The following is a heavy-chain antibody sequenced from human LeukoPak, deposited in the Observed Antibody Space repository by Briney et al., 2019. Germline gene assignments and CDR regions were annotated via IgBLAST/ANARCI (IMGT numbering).Heavy chain of an antibody. D-gene: IGHD3-3*01. CDR1: GGSISSYY. V-gene: IGHV4-59*08. CDR2: ASHSGSP. CDR3: ARQSYDFWGRFDP. J-gene: IGHJ5*02. Sequence: SETLSLTCTVSGGSISSYYWSWIRQPPGKGLEWIGSASHSGSPFYNPSLQSRVTISLDTSKNQFSLELSSVTAADTAVYFCARQSYDFWGRFDPWGQGTLVTVSS.